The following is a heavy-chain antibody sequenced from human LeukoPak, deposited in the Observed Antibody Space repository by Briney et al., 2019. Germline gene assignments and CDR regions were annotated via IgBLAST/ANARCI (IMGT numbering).Heavy chain of an antibody. CDR2: ISFSGGST. CDR1: RFTFSSYA. V-gene: IGHV3-23*01. J-gene: IGHJ4*02. CDR3: SKQPYASTSGRLGL. Sequence: PGVPLTLYCAASRFTFSSYAMIWLPPAPGKGREGVTAISFSGGSTYHADSVKGRFTISRDNSKNTMYLQMSRLKAEARAVFYFSKQPYASTSGRLGLGGQGTLLSVSS. D-gene: IGHD1-26*01.